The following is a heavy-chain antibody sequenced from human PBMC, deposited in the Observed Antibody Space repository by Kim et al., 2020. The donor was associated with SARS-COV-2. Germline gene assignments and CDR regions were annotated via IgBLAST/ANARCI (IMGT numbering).Heavy chain of an antibody. CDR2: INSNGNVK. CDR1: GFTFSNSA. D-gene: IGHD2-2*01. Sequence: GGSLRLSCAASGFTFSNSAMNWVRQAPGKGLEWVSYINSNGNVKYYADSVKGRFTISRDNAKNSLYLQMDSLRDEDTALYYCARDWSMPYWGPGTLVTVSS. CDR3: ARDWSMPY. J-gene: IGHJ4*02. V-gene: IGHV3-48*02.